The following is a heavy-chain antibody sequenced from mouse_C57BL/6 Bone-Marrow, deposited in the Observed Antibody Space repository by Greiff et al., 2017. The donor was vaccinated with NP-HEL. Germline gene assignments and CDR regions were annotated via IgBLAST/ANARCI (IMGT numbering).Heavy chain of an antibody. D-gene: IGHD1-1*01. CDR2: ISSGGDYI. J-gene: IGHJ4*01. CDR1: GFTFSSYA. Sequence: EVQLQESGEGLVKPGGSLKLSCAASGFTFSSYAMSWVRQTPEKRLEWVAYISSGGDYIYYADTVKGRFTISRDNARNTLYLQMSSLKSEDTAMYYCTRGGRHFDYYGSSFYAMDYWGQGTSVTVSS. V-gene: IGHV5-9-1*02. CDR3: TRGGRHFDYYGSSFYAMDY.